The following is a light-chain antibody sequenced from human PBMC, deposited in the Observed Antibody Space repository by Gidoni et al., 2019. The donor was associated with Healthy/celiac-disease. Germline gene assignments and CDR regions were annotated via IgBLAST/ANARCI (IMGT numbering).Light chain of an antibody. J-gene: IGKJ3*01. CDR3: QQYGSSHGFT. Sequence: IVCTQSPGTLSLSPGERATLSCRASQSVSSSYLAWYQQKPGQAPRLLIYGASSRATGIPDRFSGSGSGTDFTLTISRLEPEDFAVYYCQQYGSSHGFTFGPGTKLDIK. CDR2: GAS. CDR1: QSVSSSY. V-gene: IGKV3-20*01.